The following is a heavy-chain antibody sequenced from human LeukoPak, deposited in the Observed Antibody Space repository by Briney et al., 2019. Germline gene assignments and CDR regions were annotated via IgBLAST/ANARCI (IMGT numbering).Heavy chain of an antibody. CDR3: GKASGAGEKYSYYMDV. CDR2: IRYDGDNK. V-gene: IGHV3-30*02. CDR1: GFTFRNYG. D-gene: IGHD3-16*01. Sequence: PGGSLRLSRVASGFTFRNYGIYWVPQAPGKGPEWVTFIRYDGDNKYYADSVKGRFSVSRDNSKNTVYVHIHTLGTEDTAIYYCGKASGAGEKYSYYMDVWGKGTTVTV. J-gene: IGHJ6*03.